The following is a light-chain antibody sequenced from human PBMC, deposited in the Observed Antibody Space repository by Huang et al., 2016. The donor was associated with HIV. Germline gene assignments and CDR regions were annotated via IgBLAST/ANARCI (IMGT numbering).Light chain of an antibody. CDR3: QQYDSLPPWT. CDR2: DAS. CDR1: QDIAKF. J-gene: IGKJ1*01. Sequence: DIQMTQSPSSLSASVGDRVTITCQASQDIAKFFNRYQQKPGQAPKLLIYDASTLQTGVPSRFSGSRSGTDFIFTISSLQPEDIATYYCQQYDSLPPWTFGQGTKVEI. V-gene: IGKV1-33*01.